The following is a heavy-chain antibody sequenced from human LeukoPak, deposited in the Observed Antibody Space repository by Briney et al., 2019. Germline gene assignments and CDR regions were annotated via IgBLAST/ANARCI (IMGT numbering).Heavy chain of an antibody. D-gene: IGHD5-18*01. CDR2: IYYSGST. CDR3: ASLEGYSYGYGWFDP. Sequence: SETLSLTCTVSGGSISSYYWSWIRQPPGKGLEWIGYIYYSGSTNYNPSLKSRVTISVDTSKNQFSLKLSSVTAADTAVYYCASLEGYSYGYGWFDPWGQGTLVTVSS. CDR1: GGSISSYY. J-gene: IGHJ5*02. V-gene: IGHV4-59*01.